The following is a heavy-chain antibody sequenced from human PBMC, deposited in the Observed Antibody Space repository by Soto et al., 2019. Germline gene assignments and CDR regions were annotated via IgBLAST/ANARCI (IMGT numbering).Heavy chain of an antibody. J-gene: IGHJ4*02. V-gene: IGHV3-30*18. D-gene: IGHD6-19*01. Sequence: QVQRVESGGGVVQPGRSLRLSCAASGFSFSSYGMHWVRQAPGKGLEWVAMISYDGTDEYYADSVKGRFTICRDNSKNAEYLHTNSLRPEDTAVYDSSKQETGWYDHSDYWGQGTLVTVSS. CDR3: SKQETGWYDHSDY. CDR1: GFSFSSYG. CDR2: ISYDGTDE.